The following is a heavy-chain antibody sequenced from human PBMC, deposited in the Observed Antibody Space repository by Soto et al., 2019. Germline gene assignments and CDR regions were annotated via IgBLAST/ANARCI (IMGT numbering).Heavy chain of an antibody. V-gene: IGHV3-23*01. CDR3: AKDRSGELLYYYYYYMDV. CDR2: ISGSGGST. Sequence: GGSLRLSCAASGFTFSSYAMSWVRQAPGKGLEWVSAISGSGGSTYYADSVKGRFTISRDNSKNTLYLQMNSLRAEDTAVYYCAKDRSGELLYYYYYYMDVWGKGTTVTVSS. D-gene: IGHD3-10*01. J-gene: IGHJ6*03. CDR1: GFTFSSYA.